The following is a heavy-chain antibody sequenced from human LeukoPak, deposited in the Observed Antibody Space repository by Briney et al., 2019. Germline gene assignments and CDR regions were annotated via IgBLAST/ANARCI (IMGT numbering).Heavy chain of an antibody. Sequence: SETLSLTCAVYGGSFSGYYWSWIRQPPGKGLEWIGEINHSGSTNYNPSLKSRVTISVDTSKNQFSLKLSSVTAADTAVYYCASIAVAAPRGFDPWGQGTLVTVSS. V-gene: IGHV4-34*01. CDR1: GGSFSGYY. J-gene: IGHJ5*02. D-gene: IGHD6-19*01. CDR3: ASIAVAAPRGFDP. CDR2: INHSGST.